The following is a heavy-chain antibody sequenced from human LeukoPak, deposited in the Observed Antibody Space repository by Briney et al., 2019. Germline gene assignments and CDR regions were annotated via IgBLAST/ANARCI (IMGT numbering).Heavy chain of an antibody. CDR3: ARDPYSGNYGAYYYYYMDV. CDR2: ITSSSSYI. D-gene: IGHD1-26*01. J-gene: IGHJ6*03. Sequence: PGGSLRLSCAASGITFSSYGMSWVRQAPGKGLEWVSSITSSSSYIYYADSVKGRFTISRDNAKNSLYLQMDSLRVEDTAEYYCARDPYSGNYGAYYYYYMDVWGKGTTVTVSS. CDR1: GITFSSYG. V-gene: IGHV3-21*06.